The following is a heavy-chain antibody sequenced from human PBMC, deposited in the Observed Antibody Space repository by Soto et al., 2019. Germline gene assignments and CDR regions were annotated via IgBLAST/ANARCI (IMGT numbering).Heavy chain of an antibody. Sequence: QVQVVQSGPEVKKPGASVTVSCKASGYTFTSYFIHWVRQAPGQGLEWMAIINPDTGDTNFAQNFQGRVTVPRDTSTSTVNMDLSSLRSEDTAIYYCARGTATLFDYWGQGTLVTVSS. J-gene: IGHJ4*02. CDR1: GYTFTSYF. CDR2: INPDTGDT. CDR3: ARGTATLFDY. V-gene: IGHV1-46*01.